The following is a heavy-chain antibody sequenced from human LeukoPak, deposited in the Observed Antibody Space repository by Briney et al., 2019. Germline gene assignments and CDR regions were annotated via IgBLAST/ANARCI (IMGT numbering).Heavy chain of an antibody. J-gene: IGHJ5*02. CDR3: ARDRGGSEYNWFDP. V-gene: IGHV3-74*01. CDR1: GFTFSSYW. Sequence: GGSLRLSCAASGFTFSSYWMHWVRQAPGKGLVWVSRINSDGSSTSYADSVKGRFTISRDNAKNTLYLQMNSLRAEDTAVYYCARDRGGSEYNWFDPWGQGNPGHRLL. CDR2: INSDGSST. D-gene: IGHD5-12*01.